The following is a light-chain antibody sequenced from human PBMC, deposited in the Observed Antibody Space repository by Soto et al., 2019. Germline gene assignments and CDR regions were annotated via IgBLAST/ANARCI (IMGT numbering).Light chain of an antibody. CDR2: SSS. V-gene: IGKV1-39*01. Sequence: DIEMTQSPASLSASVGDRVTISCRTSQTINNNLNWYQQRPGKAPKLLIYSSSSFMSGVPPRFSGSGSGIDFTLTSSNLQPEDVATYFCQQTYITPITFGQGTRLDIK. J-gene: IGKJ5*01. CDR1: QTINNN. CDR3: QQTYITPIT.